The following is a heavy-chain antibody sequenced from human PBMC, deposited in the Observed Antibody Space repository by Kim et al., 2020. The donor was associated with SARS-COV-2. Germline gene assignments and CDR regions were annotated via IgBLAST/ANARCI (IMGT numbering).Heavy chain of an antibody. CDR1: GGSISSYY. J-gene: IGHJ5*02. CDR3: AREGLYPEENWFDP. V-gene: IGHV4-59*01. D-gene: IGHD2-8*01. Sequence: SETLSLTCTVSGGSISSYYWSWIRQPPGKGLEWIGYIYYSGSTNYNPSLKSRVTISVDTSKNQFSLKLSSVTAADTAVYYCAREGLYPEENWFDPWGQGTLVTVSS. CDR2: IYYSGST.